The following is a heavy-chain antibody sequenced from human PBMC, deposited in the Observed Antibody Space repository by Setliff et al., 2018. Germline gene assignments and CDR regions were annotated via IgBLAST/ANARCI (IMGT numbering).Heavy chain of an antibody. V-gene: IGHV1-3*01. J-gene: IGHJ6*03. CDR1: GYTFNSYA. CDR3: ARGRSTYFIDV. CDR2: INAGNGNT. Sequence: ASVKVSCKASGYTFNSYAMHWVRQAPGQGLEWMGWINAGNGNTKYSQKFQDRVTITTDKPTTTAYMELSSLRSEDTAVYYCARGRSTYFIDVWGKGTTVTVSS.